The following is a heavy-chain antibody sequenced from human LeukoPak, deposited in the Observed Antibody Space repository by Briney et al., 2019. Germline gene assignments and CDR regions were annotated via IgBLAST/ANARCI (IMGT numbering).Heavy chain of an antibody. D-gene: IGHD3-22*01. CDR2: ISWNSGSI. CDR1: GFTFDDYA. CDR3: AKGITGYYDSSGPHYFDY. J-gene: IGHJ4*02. V-gene: IGHV3-9*01. Sequence: GGSLRLSCAASGFTFDDYAMHWVRQAPGKGLEWVSGISWNSGSIGYADSVKGRFTISRDNAKNSLYLQMNSLRAEDTALYYCAKGITGYYDSSGPHYFDYWGQGALVTVSS.